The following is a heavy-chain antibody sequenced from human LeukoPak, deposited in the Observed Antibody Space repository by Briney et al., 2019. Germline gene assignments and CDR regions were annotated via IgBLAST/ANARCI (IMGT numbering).Heavy chain of an antibody. Sequence: GGSLRLSCAPSGFTVSSTYMSWVRQAPGKGLEWVSIISGGGDTFYAGSVKGRFTISRDNSKNTLYLQMNSLRAEDTAVYYCARSSRWLQLGGDYWGQGTLVTVSS. CDR1: GFTVSSTY. V-gene: IGHV3-66*01. CDR3: ARSSRWLQLGGDY. J-gene: IGHJ4*02. CDR2: ISGGGDT. D-gene: IGHD5-24*01.